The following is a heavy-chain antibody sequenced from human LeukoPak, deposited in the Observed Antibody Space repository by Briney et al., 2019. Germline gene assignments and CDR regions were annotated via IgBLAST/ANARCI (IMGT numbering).Heavy chain of an antibody. D-gene: IGHD2-21*01. J-gene: IGHJ4*02. CDR2: IDHEYGQT. Sequence: VATVKISCKVSGYSFTDYYIHWVLQAPGKGHEWMGLIDHEYGQTVYAERFQARVTITADTSPDTTYMELSSLTSDDTAIYYCATSPLGVVPGCWGQGTLVTVSS. CDR1: GYSFTDYY. V-gene: IGHV1-69-2*01. CDR3: ATSPLGVVPGC.